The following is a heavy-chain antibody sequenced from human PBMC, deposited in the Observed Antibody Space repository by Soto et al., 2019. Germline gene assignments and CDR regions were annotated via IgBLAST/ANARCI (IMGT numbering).Heavy chain of an antibody. J-gene: IGHJ5*02. D-gene: IGHD1-7*01. CDR3: ARSRTGTSWFDP. V-gene: IGHV1-69*13. Sequence: ASVKVSCKASGGTFSSYAISWVRQAPGQGLEWMGGIIPIFGTANYAQKFQGRVTITADESTSTAYMELSSLRSEDTAVYYCARSRTGTSWFDPWGQGTLVTVSS. CDR1: GGTFSSYA. CDR2: IIPIFGTA.